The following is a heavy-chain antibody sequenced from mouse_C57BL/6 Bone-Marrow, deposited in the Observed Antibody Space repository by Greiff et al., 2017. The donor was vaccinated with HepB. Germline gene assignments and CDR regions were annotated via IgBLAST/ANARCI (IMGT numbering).Heavy chain of an antibody. CDR1: GYTFTDYE. CDR2: IDPETGGT. V-gene: IGHV1-15*01. D-gene: IGHD2-4*01. J-gene: IGHJ4*01. Sequence: VQLQQSGAELVRPGASVTLSCKASGYTFTDYEMHWVKQTPVHGLEWIGAIDPETGGTAYNQKFKGKAILTADKSSSTAYMELRSLTSEDSAVYYWTRYDYGGAMDYWGQGTSVTVSS. CDR3: TRYDYGGAMDY.